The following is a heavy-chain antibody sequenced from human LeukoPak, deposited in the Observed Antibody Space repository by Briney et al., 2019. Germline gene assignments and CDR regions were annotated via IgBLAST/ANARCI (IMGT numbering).Heavy chain of an antibody. CDR3: ARDLFNNWFDP. CDR2: IYYSGST. J-gene: IGHJ5*02. V-gene: IGHV4-59*01. CDR1: GGSISSYY. Sequence: SETLSLTCTVSGGSISSYYWSWIRQPPGKGLEWIGYIYYSGSTNYNPSLKSRVTISVDTSKNQFSLKLSSVAAADTAVYYCARDLFNNWFDPWGQGTLVTVSS.